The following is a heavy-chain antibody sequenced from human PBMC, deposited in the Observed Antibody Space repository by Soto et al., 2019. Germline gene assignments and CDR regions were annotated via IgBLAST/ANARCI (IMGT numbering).Heavy chain of an antibody. CDR1: GYSFTSYW. V-gene: IGHV5-10-1*01. CDR3: ARLTQVEDIVVVVAAIDY. D-gene: IGHD2-15*01. Sequence: PGESLKISCKGSGYSFTSYWISWVRQMPGKGLEWMGRIDPSDSYTNYSPSFQGHVTISADKSISTAYLQWSSLKASDTAMYYCARLTQVEDIVVVVAAIDYWGQGTLVTVSS. J-gene: IGHJ4*02. CDR2: IDPSDSYT.